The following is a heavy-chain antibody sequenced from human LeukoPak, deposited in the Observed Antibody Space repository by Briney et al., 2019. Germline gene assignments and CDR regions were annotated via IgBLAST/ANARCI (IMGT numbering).Heavy chain of an antibody. Sequence: SETLSLTCAVSGGSISSSNWWSWVPQPPGKGLEWIGEIYHSGSTNYNPSLKSRVTISVDKSKNQFSLKLSSVTAADTAVYYCARDFYCRGGSCHDYWGQGTLVTVSS. D-gene: IGHD2-15*01. V-gene: IGHV4-4*02. J-gene: IGHJ4*02. CDR1: GGSISSSNW. CDR2: IYHSGST. CDR3: ARDFYCRGGSCHDY.